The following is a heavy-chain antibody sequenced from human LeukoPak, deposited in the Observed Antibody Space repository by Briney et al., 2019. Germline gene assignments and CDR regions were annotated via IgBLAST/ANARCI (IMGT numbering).Heavy chain of an antibody. Sequence: GASVKVSCKASGYTFTGYYMHWVRQAPGQGLEWMGWINPNSGGTNYAQKFQGRVTMTRDTSISTAYMELSRLRSDDTAVYYCARWNWEYDSSGYYSYGMDVWGQGTTVTVSS. CDR3: ARWNWEYDSSGYYSYGMDV. J-gene: IGHJ6*02. CDR2: INPNSGGT. V-gene: IGHV1-2*02. CDR1: GYTFTGYY. D-gene: IGHD3-22*01.